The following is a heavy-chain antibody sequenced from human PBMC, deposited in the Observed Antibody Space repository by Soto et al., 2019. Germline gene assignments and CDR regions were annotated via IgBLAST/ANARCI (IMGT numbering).Heavy chain of an antibody. V-gene: IGHV3-23*01. Sequence: LRLSCAASGFSFSRYLMTWVRQTPGQGLEWVSSISGRGDATYYADSVKGRFTISRDNSKNTLFLQMNSLGADDTAVYYCAKDWINTWSFDYWGQGALVTVS. CDR3: AKDWINTWSFDY. CDR2: ISGRGDAT. D-gene: IGHD2-2*03. J-gene: IGHJ4*02. CDR1: GFSFSRYL.